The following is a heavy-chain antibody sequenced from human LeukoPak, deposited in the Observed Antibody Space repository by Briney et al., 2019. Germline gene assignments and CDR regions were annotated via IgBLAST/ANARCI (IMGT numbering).Heavy chain of an antibody. Sequence: KPSETLSLTCTVSGVSIYSNNYYWGWIRQPPGKGLEWIGNIYYSGTTYYNLSLKSRVTMSVDTSKNQFSLKLRSVTAADTAVYYCARHRGSSSEFDPWGQGTLVTISS. CDR3: ARHRGSSSEFDP. CDR2: IYYSGTT. V-gene: IGHV4-39*01. D-gene: IGHD6-6*01. J-gene: IGHJ5*02. CDR1: GVSIYSNNYY.